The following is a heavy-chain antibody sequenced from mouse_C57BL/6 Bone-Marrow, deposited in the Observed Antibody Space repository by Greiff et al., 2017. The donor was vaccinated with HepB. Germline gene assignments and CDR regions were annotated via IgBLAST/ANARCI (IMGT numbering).Heavy chain of an antibody. CDR2: IDPANGNT. Sequence: EVQLQQSVAELVRPGASVKLSCTASGFNIKNTYMHCVKQRPEQGLEWIGRIDPANGNTKYAPKFQGKATITADTSSNTAYLQLSSLTSEDTAIYYCALYYYGSSPYYFDYWGQGTTLTVSS. D-gene: IGHD1-1*01. J-gene: IGHJ2*01. CDR1: GFNIKNTY. CDR3: ALYYYGSSPYYFDY. V-gene: IGHV14-3*01.